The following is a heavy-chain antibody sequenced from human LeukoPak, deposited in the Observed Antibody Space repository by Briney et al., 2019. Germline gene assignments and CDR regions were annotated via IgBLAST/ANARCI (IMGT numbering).Heavy chain of an antibody. Sequence: ASVKVSCKASGYTFTSYGISWVRQAPGQGLEWMGWISAYNGNTNYAQKLQSRVTMTTDTSTSTAYMELRSLRSDDTAVYYCAREVNRPWGLRRSRFDYWGQGTLVTVSS. CDR1: GYTFTSYG. CDR3: AREVNRPWGLRRSRFDY. J-gene: IGHJ4*02. D-gene: IGHD1-26*01. CDR2: ISAYNGNT. V-gene: IGHV1-18*01.